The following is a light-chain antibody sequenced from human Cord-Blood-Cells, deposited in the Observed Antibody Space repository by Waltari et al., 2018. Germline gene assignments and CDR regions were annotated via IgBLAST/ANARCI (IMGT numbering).Light chain of an antibody. CDR3: QQYYSTPFP. Sequence: DIVMTQSPDSLAVSLGERATINCKSSQSVLYSSNNKNYLAWYQQKPGQPPTLLIYWASTRESGVPDRFSCSASGTDFTLPISSLQAEDVTVYYCQQYYSTPFPCGPATKVDIK. CDR1: QSVLYSSNNKNY. J-gene: IGKJ3*01. CDR2: WAS. V-gene: IGKV4-1*01.